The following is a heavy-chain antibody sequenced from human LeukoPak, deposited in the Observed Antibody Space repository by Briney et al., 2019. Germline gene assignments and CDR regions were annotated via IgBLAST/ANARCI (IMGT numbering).Heavy chain of an antibody. CDR2: IWYDGSNR. Sequence: GGSLRLSCAASGFTFRGNGMHWVRQAPSKGLEWVAIIWYDGSNRYYADSVKGRFTISRDNSKNTLFLQMNSLTAEDTAVYYCARDQGTSVTAMVGGHFDYWGPGTLVTVSS. V-gene: IGHV3-33*01. CDR3: ARDQGTSVTAMVGGHFDY. CDR1: GFTFRGNG. J-gene: IGHJ4*02. D-gene: IGHD4-17*01.